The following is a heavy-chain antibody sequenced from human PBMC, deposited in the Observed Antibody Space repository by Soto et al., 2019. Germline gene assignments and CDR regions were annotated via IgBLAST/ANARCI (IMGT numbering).Heavy chain of an antibody. CDR2: ISTYNGNT. J-gene: IGHJ6*03. CDR3: ARDPYSSSWYPHYYYYYYMDV. V-gene: IGHV1-18*01. CDR1: GYTFTSYG. D-gene: IGHD6-13*01. Sequence: ASVKGSCKASGYTFTSYGISSVRQAPGQGLEWMGWISTYNGNTNYAQKLQGRVTMTTDTSTSTAYMELRSLRSDDTAVYYCARDPYSSSWYPHYYYYYYMDVWGKGTTVTVSS.